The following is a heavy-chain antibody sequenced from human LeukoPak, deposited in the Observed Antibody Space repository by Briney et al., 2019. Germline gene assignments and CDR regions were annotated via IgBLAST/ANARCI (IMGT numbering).Heavy chain of an antibody. J-gene: IGHJ6*03. CDR3: ASSRDGGVYYYYMDV. Sequence: GGSLRLSCAASGFTVSSNYMSWVRQAPGKGLEWVSVIYSGGSTYYADSVKGRFTISRDNSKNTLYLQMNSLRAEDTAVYYCASSRDGGVYYYYMDVWGKGTTVTVSS. CDR2: IYSGGST. D-gene: IGHD5-24*01. CDR1: GFTVSSNY. V-gene: IGHV3-53*01.